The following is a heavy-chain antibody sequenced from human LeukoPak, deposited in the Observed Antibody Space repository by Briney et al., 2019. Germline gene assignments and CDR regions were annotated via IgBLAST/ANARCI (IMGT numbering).Heavy chain of an antibody. V-gene: IGHV3-30*18. Sequence: GGSLRLSCAASGFTFSSYGMHWVRQAPGKGLEWVAVISYDGSNKYYADSVKGRFTISRDNSKNTLYLQMNSLRAEDTAVYYCAKDPYYYDSSGYYDYWGQGTLVTVSS. CDR1: GFTFSSYG. CDR3: AKDPYYYDSSGYYDY. D-gene: IGHD3-22*01. J-gene: IGHJ4*02. CDR2: ISYDGSNK.